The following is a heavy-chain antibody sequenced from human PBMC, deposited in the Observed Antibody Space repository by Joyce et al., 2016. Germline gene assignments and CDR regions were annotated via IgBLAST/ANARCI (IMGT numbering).Heavy chain of an antibody. J-gene: IGHJ6*02. D-gene: IGHD3-3*01. Sequence: EVQLVESGGGLVRPGGSLRLSCAASGFTFNNAWMYWVRQAQGKGLEGIGRIKSKSEGGTTDDAAPVKGRFIILRDDSKNTWYLQMNSLKTEDTAVYFCATSDFWSGYSIDYYYSGLDVWGQGTTVSVFS. CDR1: GFTFNNAW. CDR2: IKSKSEGGTT. CDR3: ATSDFWSGYSIDYYYSGLDV. V-gene: IGHV3-15*01.